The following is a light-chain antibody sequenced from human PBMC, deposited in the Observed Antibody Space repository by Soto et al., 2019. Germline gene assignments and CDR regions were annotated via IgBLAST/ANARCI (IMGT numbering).Light chain of an antibody. J-gene: IGKJ5*01. CDR3: QQYGTSPMT. Sequence: NVLTQSPDTLSLSPGERATLSCRASQSVNNRLAWYQQKPGQAPGLLISGASNRATGIADRFSGSGSATDFSLIISSLEPEDFALYFCQQYGTSPMTFGQGTRLDIK. CDR1: QSVNNR. CDR2: GAS. V-gene: IGKV3-20*01.